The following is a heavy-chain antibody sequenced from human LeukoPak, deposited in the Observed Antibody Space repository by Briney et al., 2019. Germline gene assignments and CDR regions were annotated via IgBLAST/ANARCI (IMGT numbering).Heavy chain of an antibody. CDR2: ISAYNGNT. Sequence: ASVKVSCKASGYTFTSCGISWVRQAPGQGLEWMGWISAYNGNTNYAQKLQGRVTMTTDTSTSTAYMELRSPRSDDTAVYYCARVYCSSTSCYRAYYYGMDVWGQGTTVTVSS. CDR3: ARVYCSSTSCYRAYYYGMDV. D-gene: IGHD2-2*02. V-gene: IGHV1-18*01. J-gene: IGHJ6*02. CDR1: GYTFTSCG.